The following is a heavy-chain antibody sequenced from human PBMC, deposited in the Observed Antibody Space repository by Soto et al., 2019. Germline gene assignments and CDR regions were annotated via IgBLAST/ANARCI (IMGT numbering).Heavy chain of an antibody. CDR3: ATLLTGGSTDGQDY. CDR1: GGSVNKGNYY. Sequence: SETLFLTRTVSGGSVNKGNYYWGWIRQPPGKGLECIGSIYYRGYTNYNPSLKSRVTISVDTSKNQFSLKLSSVTAADTAVYYCATLLTGGSTDGQDYWGQGYLVTVYS. J-gene: IGHJ4*02. V-gene: IGHV4-61*01. D-gene: IGHD5-18*01. CDR2: IYYRGYT.